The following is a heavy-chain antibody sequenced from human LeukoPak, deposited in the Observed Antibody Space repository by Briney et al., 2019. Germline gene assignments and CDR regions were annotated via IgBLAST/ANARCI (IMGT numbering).Heavy chain of an antibody. CDR1: GFTLSSYG. J-gene: IGHJ5*02. CDR3: ARGDSRGYYYTSGFDP. V-gene: IGHV3-23*01. CDR2: ISGSGGST. D-gene: IGHD3-22*01. Sequence: GGSLRLSCAASGFTLSSYGMSWVRQAPGKGLEWVSAISGSGGSTYYADSVKGRFTISRDNSKNTLYLQMNSLRAEDTAVYYCARGDSRGYYYTSGFDPWGQGTLVTVSS.